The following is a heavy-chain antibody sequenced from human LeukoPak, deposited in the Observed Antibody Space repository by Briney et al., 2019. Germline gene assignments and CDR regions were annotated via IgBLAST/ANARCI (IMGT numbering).Heavy chain of an antibody. V-gene: IGHV4-34*01. Sequence: PSETLSLTCAVYGGSFSGYYWSWIRQPPGKGLEWIGEINHSGSTNYNPSLKSRVTISVDTSKNQFSLKLSSVTAADTAVYYCASVYSSSWYDHWFDPWGQGTLVTVSS. CDR1: GGSFSGYY. CDR2: INHSGST. CDR3: ASVYSSSWYDHWFDP. D-gene: IGHD6-13*01. J-gene: IGHJ5*02.